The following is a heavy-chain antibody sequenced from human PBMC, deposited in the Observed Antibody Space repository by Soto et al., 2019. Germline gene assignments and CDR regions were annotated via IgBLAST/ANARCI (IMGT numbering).Heavy chain of an antibody. Sequence: PGGSLRLSCAASGFHFCSYSMNWVRQAPGKGLEWVSYISSGTSTIYYADSVKGRFTISRDNAKNSLYLQMNSLRAEDTAVYYCARAPRSGYGKSHYWGQGTLVTVSS. CDR2: ISSGTSTI. CDR1: GFHFCSYS. CDR3: ARAPRSGYGKSHY. J-gene: IGHJ4*02. D-gene: IGHD5-12*01. V-gene: IGHV3-48*01.